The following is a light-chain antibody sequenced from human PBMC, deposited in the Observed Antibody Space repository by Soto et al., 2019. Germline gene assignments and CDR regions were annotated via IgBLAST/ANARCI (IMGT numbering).Light chain of an antibody. V-gene: IGLV2-14*03. CDR3: GSYTTSSNYV. CDR1: ISDVGSYNY. CDR2: DVS. J-gene: IGLJ1*01. Sequence: QSGLTQPASVSGSPGQSITISFTGTISDVGSYNYVSWYQQYPGKAPKLMIYDVSTRPSGVSDRFSGSKSGNTASLTISGLRAEDEADYYCGSYTTSSNYVFGTGTKVTVL.